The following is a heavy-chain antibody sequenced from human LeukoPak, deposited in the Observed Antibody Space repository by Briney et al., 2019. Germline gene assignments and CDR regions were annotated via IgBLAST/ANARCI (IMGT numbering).Heavy chain of an antibody. V-gene: IGHV1-58*01. CDR1: GFTFTSSA. D-gene: IGHD2-2*02. CDR3: ARVVPAAILIFDY. J-gene: IGHJ4*02. Sequence: GTSVKVSCKASGFTFTSSAVQWVRQARGQRLEWIGWIVVGSGNTNYAQKFQERVTITRDMSTSTAYMELSSLRSEDTAVYYCARVVPAAILIFDYWGQGTLVTVSS. CDR2: IVVGSGNT.